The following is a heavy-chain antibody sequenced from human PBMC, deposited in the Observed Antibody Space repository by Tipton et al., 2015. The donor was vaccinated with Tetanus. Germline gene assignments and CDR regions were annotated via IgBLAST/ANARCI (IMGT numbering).Heavy chain of an antibody. Sequence: QLVQSGAEVKKPGESLRISCKGSGYSFTSYWISWVRQMPGKGLEWMGRIDPSDSYTNYSPSFQGHVTISADKSISTAYLQWSGRKASDTAMYYCAGQERGYSYGPWYFDLWGRGTLVTVSS. D-gene: IGHD5-18*01. CDR1: GYSFTSYW. CDR2: IDPSDSYT. CDR3: AGQERGYSYGPWYFDL. V-gene: IGHV5-10-1*01. J-gene: IGHJ2*01.